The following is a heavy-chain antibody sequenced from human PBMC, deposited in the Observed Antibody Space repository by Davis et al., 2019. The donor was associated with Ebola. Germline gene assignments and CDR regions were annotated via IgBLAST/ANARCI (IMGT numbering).Heavy chain of an antibody. Sequence: GESLKISCTAAGFRFSNYWMNWVRQAPGKGLEWVANINQDGSEKYYVESVEGRFTISRDNAKNSLYLQMNSLRAEDTAVYYCASGYCSGGSCSRPPTYWGQGTLVTVSS. CDR2: INQDGSEK. J-gene: IGHJ4*02. CDR1: GFRFSNYW. CDR3: ASGYCSGGSCSRPPTY. D-gene: IGHD2-15*01. V-gene: IGHV3-7*01.